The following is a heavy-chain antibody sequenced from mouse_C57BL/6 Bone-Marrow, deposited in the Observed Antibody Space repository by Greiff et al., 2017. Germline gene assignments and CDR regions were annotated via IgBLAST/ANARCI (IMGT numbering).Heavy chain of an antibody. J-gene: IGHJ2*01. D-gene: IGHD4-1*01. CDR2: IYPTSGRT. Sequence: VQLQQPGAELVKPGASVKMSCKASGYTFTSYWITWVKQRPGQGLEWIGDIYPTSGRTNYNEKFKSKAILTVDTTSNTASLHLSSLTSEESAFFYCARSGPLGRSLDYWGQGTTLTVSS. CDR3: ARSGPLGRSLDY. V-gene: IGHV1-55*01. CDR1: GYTFTSYW.